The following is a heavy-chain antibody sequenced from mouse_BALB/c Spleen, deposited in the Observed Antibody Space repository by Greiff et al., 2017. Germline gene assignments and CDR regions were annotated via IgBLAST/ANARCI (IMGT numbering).Heavy chain of an antibody. Sequence: VQVVESGPGLVAPSQSLSITCTVSGFSLTSYDISWIRQPPGKGLEWLGVIWTGGGTNYNSAFMSRLSISKDNSKSQVFLKMNSLQTDDTAIYYCVRDRNDGTFYFDYWGQGTTLTVSS. V-gene: IGHV2-9-2*01. CDR3: VRDRNDGTFYFDY. CDR2: IWTGGGT. CDR1: GFSLTSYD. D-gene: IGHD2-3*01. J-gene: IGHJ2*01.